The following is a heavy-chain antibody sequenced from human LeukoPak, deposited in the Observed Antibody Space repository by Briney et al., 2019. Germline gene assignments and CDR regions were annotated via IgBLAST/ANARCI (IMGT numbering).Heavy chain of an antibody. D-gene: IGHD6-19*01. J-gene: IGHJ4*02. V-gene: IGHV4-61*08. CDR2: IYYSGST. CDR3: ARRDSSGWYYFDY. Sequence: SQTLSLTCTVSGGSISSGGYYWSWIRQPPGKGLEWIGYIYYSGSTNYNPSLKSRVTISVDTSKNQFSLKLSSVTAADTAVYYCARRDSSGWYYFDYWGQGTLVTVSS. CDR1: GGSISSGGYY.